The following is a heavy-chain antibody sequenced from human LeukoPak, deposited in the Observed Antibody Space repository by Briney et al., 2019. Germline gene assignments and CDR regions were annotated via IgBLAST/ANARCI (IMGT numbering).Heavy chain of an antibody. CDR2: IYYSGST. CDR3: ARGTVTYYYYYYGMDV. Sequence: SETLSLTCAVYGGSFSGYYWSWIRQPPGKGLEWIGYIYYSGSTNYNPSLKSRVTISVDTSKNQFSLKLSSVTAADTAVYYCARGTVTYYYYYYGMDVWGQGTTVTVSS. V-gene: IGHV4-59*01. CDR1: GGSFSGYY. J-gene: IGHJ6*02. D-gene: IGHD4-17*01.